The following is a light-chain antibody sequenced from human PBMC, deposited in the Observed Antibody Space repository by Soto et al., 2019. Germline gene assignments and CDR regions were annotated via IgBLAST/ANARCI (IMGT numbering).Light chain of an antibody. J-gene: IGLJ2*01. CDR3: AAWDDSLNGVV. V-gene: IGLV1-36*01. CDR2: YDD. Sequence: QSVLTQPPSVSEAPRQRASISCSGSTSNIGKNAVNWYQQLPGKAPRLLIYYDDLLPSAISDRFSASKSGASASLAISGLQSEDEADYYCAAWDDSLNGVVFGGGTKLTVL. CDR1: TSNIGKNA.